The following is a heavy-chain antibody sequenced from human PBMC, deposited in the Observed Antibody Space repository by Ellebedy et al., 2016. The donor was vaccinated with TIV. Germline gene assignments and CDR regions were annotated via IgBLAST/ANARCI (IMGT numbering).Heavy chain of an antibody. D-gene: IGHD2-2*01. V-gene: IGHV5-51*01. J-gene: IGHJ4*02. CDR2: IYPGDSDT. CDR1: GYSFTSYW. CDR3: ARLVGSHAYFDY. Sequence: ASVKVSCKGSGYSFTSYWIGWVRQMPGKDLEWMGIIYPGDSDTRYSPSFQGQVTISADKSISTAYLQWSSLKASDTAMYYCARLVGSHAYFDYWGQGTLVTVSS.